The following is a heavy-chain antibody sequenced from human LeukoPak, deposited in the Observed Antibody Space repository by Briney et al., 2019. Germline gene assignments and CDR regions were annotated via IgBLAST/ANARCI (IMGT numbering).Heavy chain of an antibody. V-gene: IGHV4-59*01. CDR3: ARVSLVGARYYHFDY. D-gene: IGHD1-26*01. Sequence: SETLSLTCTVSGGSISSYYWSWIRQPPGKGLEWIGYIYYSGSTNYNPSLKSRVTISVDTSKNQFSLKLSSVTAADTAVYYCARVSLVGARYYHFDYWGQGTLVTVSS. CDR1: GGSISSYY. CDR2: IYYSGST. J-gene: IGHJ4*02.